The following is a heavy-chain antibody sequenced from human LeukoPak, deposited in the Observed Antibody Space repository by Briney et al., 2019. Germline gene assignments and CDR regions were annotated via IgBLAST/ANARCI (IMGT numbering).Heavy chain of an antibody. CDR2: IYWNDDK. J-gene: IGHJ5*02. Sequence: SGPTLVNPTQTLTLTCTFSGFSLSTSGVGVGWIRQPPGKALEWLALIYWNDDKRYSPSLKSRLTITKDTSKNQVVLTMTNMDPADTATYYCAHRRPYNWNDILWFDPWGQGTLVTVSS. CDR3: AHRRPYNWNDILWFDP. V-gene: IGHV2-5*01. CDR1: GFSLSTSGVG. D-gene: IGHD1-1*01.